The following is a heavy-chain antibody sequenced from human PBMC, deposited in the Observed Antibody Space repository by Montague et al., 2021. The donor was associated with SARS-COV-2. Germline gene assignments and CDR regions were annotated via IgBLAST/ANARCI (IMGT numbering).Heavy chain of an antibody. Sequence: LRLSCAASGFTFSDYSMNWVRQSPGKGLEWIGSIYYSGSTYYNPSLKSRVTITVDTSKNQYTMRLSSVTAADTAAYYCARREEEMATVVDEYFDYWGQGTLVTVSS. CDR2: IYYSGST. CDR3: ARREEEMATVVDEYFDY. V-gene: IGHV4-30-2*03. CDR1: GFTFSDYS. J-gene: IGHJ4*02. D-gene: IGHD5-24*01.